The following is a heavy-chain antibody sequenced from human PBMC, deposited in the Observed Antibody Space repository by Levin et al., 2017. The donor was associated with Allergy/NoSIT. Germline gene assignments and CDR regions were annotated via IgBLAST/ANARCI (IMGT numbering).Heavy chain of an antibody. V-gene: IGHV3-48*02. Sequence: ASVKVSCAASGFTFSSYSMSWVRQAPGKGLEWVSYISSSSSAIYYADSVKGRFTISRDNGKNSLYMQMNSLRDEDTAVYYCARDGTAVAGFDYWGQGTLVTVSS. CDR2: ISSSSSAI. J-gene: IGHJ4*02. D-gene: IGHD6-19*01. CDR3: ARDGTAVAGFDY. CDR1: GFTFSSYS.